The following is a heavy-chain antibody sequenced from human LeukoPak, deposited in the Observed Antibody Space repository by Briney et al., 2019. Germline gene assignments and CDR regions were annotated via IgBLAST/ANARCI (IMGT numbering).Heavy chain of an antibody. CDR1: GFTFSTYE. D-gene: IGHD1-14*01. Sequence: GGSLRLSCAASGFTFSTYEINWVRQAPGKGLEWVSYISSSGSTIYYADSVKGRFTISRDNAKNSLYPQMNSLRAEDTAVYYCARGSHSNKPSYYYMDVWGKGTTVTVSS. CDR3: ARGSHSNKPSYYYMDV. CDR2: ISSSGSTI. J-gene: IGHJ6*03. V-gene: IGHV3-48*03.